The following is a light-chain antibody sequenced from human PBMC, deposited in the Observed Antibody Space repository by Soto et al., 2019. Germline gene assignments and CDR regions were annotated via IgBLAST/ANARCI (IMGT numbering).Light chain of an antibody. CDR3: CSYVGSSTFVV. CDR2: EVS. V-gene: IGLV2-23*02. J-gene: IGLJ2*01. Sequence: QSVLTQPVSVSGSPGQSITISCTGTSSDVGSYNLVSWYQQHPGKAPKLMIYEVSKRPSGVSNRFSGSKSGNTASLTISGLQAEDEADYYCCSYVGSSTFVVFGGGTKVTVL. CDR1: SSDVGSYNL.